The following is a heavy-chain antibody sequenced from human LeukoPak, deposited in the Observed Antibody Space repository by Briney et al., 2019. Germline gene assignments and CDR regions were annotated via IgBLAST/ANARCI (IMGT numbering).Heavy chain of an antibody. D-gene: IGHD6-25*01. CDR3: AHRHIIAAGDAFDI. J-gene: IGHJ3*02. CDR1: GFSLSTSGEG. CDR2: IYWDDNK. V-gene: IGHV2-5*02. Sequence: ESGPTLVNPTPTLTLTCTFSGFSLSTSGEGVGWIRQPPGKALEWLALIYWDDNKFYSPSLKTRLTITKDTSKNQVVLTMTNTDPVDTATYYCAHRHIIAAGDAFDIWGQGTMVTVSS.